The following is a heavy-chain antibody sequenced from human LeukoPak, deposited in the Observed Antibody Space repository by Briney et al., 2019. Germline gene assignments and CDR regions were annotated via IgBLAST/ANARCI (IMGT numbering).Heavy chain of an antibody. V-gene: IGHV4-61*02. D-gene: IGHD1-14*01. J-gene: IGHJ4*02. CDR1: GGSISSGSYY. Sequence: SSETLSLTCTVSGGSISSGSYYWSWIRQPAGKGLEWIGRIYTSGSTNYNPSLKSRVTISVDTSKNQFSLKLSSVTAADTAVYYCARGKGINFDYWGQGTLVTVSS. CDR3: ARGKGINFDY. CDR2: IYTSGST.